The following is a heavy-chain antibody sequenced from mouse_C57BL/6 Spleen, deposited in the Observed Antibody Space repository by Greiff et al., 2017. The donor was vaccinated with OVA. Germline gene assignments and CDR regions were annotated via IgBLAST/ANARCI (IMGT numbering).Heavy chain of an antibody. CDR1: GYTFTDYY. D-gene: IGHD2-4*01. CDR2: INPNNGGT. CDR3: ARSTYDYDLYFDV. Sequence: VQLQQSGPELVKPGASVKISCKASGYTFTDYYMNWVKQSHGKSLEWIGDINPNNGGTSYNQKFKGKATLTVDKSSSTAYMELRSLTSEDSAVYYCARSTYDYDLYFDVWGTGTTVTVSS. V-gene: IGHV1-26*01. J-gene: IGHJ1*03.